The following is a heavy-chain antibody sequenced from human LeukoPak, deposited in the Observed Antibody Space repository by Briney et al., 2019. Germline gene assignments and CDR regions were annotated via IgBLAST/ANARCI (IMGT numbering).Heavy chain of an antibody. V-gene: IGHV4-59*12. J-gene: IGHJ4*02. Sequence: SETLSLTCTVSGSSMNNYYWTWIRQSPGKGLEWIGYFHYTRNTNYSPSLRGRVTMSADTSKNQFSLKLNSVTAADTAVYYCASLDYGDSYFDYWGQGTLVTVSS. D-gene: IGHD4-17*01. CDR3: ASLDYGDSYFDY. CDR2: FHYTRNT. CDR1: GSSMNNYY.